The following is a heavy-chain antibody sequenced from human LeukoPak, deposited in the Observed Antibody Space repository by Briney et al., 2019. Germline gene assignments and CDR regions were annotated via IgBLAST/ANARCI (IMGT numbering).Heavy chain of an antibody. Sequence: SETLSLTCAVYGGSFSGYYWSWIRQPPGKGLEWIGEINHSGSTNYNPSLKSRVTISVDTSKNQFSLKLSSVTAADTAVYYCARRRGKYQLLVGWFDPWGQGTLVTVSS. V-gene: IGHV4-34*01. CDR1: GGSFSGYY. J-gene: IGHJ5*02. D-gene: IGHD2-2*01. CDR2: INHSGST. CDR3: ARRRGKYQLLVGWFDP.